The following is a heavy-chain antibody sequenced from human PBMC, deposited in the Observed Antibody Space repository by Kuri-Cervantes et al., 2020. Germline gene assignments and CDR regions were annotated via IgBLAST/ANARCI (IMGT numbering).Heavy chain of an antibody. V-gene: IGHV4-31*01. CDR2: IYYSGST. D-gene: IGHD3-3*01. Sequence: SETLSLTCTVSGGSVSRGSYYWSWIRQPPGKGLEWIGYIYYSGSTYYNPSLKSLVTISVDTSKNQFSLKLSSVTAADTAVYYCARVTSASDYDFWSGYYPPDAFDIWGQGTMVTVSS. CDR3: ARVTSASDYDFWSGYYPPDAFDI. J-gene: IGHJ3*02. CDR1: GGSVSRGSYY.